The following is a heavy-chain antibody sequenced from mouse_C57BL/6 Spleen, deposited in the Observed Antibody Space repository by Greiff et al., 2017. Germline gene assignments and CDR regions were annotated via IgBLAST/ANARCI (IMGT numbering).Heavy chain of an antibody. CDR2: IRNKANGYTT. D-gene: IGHD3-2*02. CDR3: ARWAAQATRAYFGY. J-gene: IGHJ2*01. V-gene: IGHV7-3*01. CDR1: GFTFTDYY. Sequence: EVQRVESGGGLVQPGGSLSLSCAASGFTFTDYYMSWVRQPPGKALEWLGFIRNKANGYTTEYSASVKGRFTISRDNSQSLLYLQMNALRAEDSATYYCARWAAQATRAYFGYWGQGTTLTVSS.